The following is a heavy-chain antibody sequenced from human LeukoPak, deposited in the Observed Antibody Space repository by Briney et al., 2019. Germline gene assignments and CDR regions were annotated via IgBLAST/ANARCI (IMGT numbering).Heavy chain of an antibody. J-gene: IGHJ4*02. D-gene: IGHD3-16*01. Sequence: GGSLRLSCAASGFTFSNSWMHWVRQVPGKGLVWVSHINSDGSTTTYADSVRGRFTISRDNAKNTVYLQMSSLRAEDTAVYYCTRDYSYAPDYWGQGALVTVSS. CDR3: TRDYSYAPDY. CDR2: INSDGSTT. CDR1: GFTFSNSW. V-gene: IGHV3-74*01.